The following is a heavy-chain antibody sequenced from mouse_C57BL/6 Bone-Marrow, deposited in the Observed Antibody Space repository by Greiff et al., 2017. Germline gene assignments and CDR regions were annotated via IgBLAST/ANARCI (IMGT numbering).Heavy chain of an antibody. V-gene: IGHV3-6*01. Sequence: EVQLQQSGPGLVKPSQSLSLTCSVTGYSITSGYYWNWIRQFPGNKLEWMGYISYDGSNNYNPSLKNRISITRDTSKNQFFLKLNSVTTEDTATYDCAHIYDGYLYYAMDYWGQGTSVTVSS. CDR3: AHIYDGYLYYAMDY. CDR2: ISYDGSN. J-gene: IGHJ4*01. CDR1: GYSITSGYY. D-gene: IGHD2-3*01.